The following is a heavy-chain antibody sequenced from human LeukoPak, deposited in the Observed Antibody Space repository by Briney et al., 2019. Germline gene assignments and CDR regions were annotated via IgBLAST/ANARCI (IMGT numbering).Heavy chain of an antibody. D-gene: IGHD3-16*02. CDR1: GVTVSSNY. J-gene: IGHJ4*02. CDR2: IYSGGST. V-gene: IGHV3-53*01. Sequence: PGGPRRLSCTASGVTVSSNYMTWFRQAPGKGLEWVSIIYSGGSTYYADSVKGRFTIYRDNPKNTLYLQMNSLRAEDTAVYYCARGSLRGFGELSYWGQGTLITVSS. CDR3: ARGSLRGFGELSY.